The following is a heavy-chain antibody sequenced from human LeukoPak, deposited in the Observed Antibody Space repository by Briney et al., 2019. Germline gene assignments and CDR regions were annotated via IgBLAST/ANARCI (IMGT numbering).Heavy chain of an antibody. CDR3: RLGDFNDY. V-gene: IGHV3-21*01. D-gene: IGHD5-12*01. Sequence: GGSLRLSCAASGFTFSTYRMHWVRQAPGKGLEWVSSITSTSSSMCYADSGEGRFTIYRDNAKNSLYLQMNSLSAEDTAVYYCRLGDFNDYWGQGTLVTVSS. CDR1: GFTFSTYR. CDR2: ITSTSSSM. J-gene: IGHJ4*02.